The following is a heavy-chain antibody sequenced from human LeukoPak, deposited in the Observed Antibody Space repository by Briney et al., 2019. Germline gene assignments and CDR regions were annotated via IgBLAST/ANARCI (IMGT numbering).Heavy chain of an antibody. V-gene: IGHV4-39*07. D-gene: IGHD2-21*02. CDR3: ARLSRMVVTAMGQSSYYFDY. CDR2: ISYSGRT. CDR1: GGSISSSSYY. Sequence: SETLSLTCTVSGGSISSSSYYWGWIRQPPGKGLEWIGSISYSGRTYYNPSLKSRVTISVDTSKNQFSLKLSSVTAADTAVFYCARLSRMVVTAMGQSSYYFDYWGQGTLVTVSS. J-gene: IGHJ4*02.